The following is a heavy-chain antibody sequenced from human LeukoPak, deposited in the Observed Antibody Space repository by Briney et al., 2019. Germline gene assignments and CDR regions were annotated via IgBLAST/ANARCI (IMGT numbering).Heavy chain of an antibody. CDR3: ARDLGSNYYDSSGYFY. V-gene: IGHV3-11*04. Sequence: GGSLRLSCAASGFTFSDYYMSWIRQAPGKGLEWVSYISSSGYTIYYADSMKGRFTISRDNAKNSLYLQMNSLRAEDTAVYYCARDLGSNYYDSSGYFYWGQGTLVTVSS. CDR1: GFTFSDYY. D-gene: IGHD3-22*01. CDR2: ISSSGYTI. J-gene: IGHJ4*02.